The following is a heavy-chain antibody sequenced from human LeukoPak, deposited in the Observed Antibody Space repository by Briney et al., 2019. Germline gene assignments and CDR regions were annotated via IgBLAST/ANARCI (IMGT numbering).Heavy chain of an antibody. CDR1: GFTVSSNY. J-gene: IGHJ3*02. CDR2: IYSGGST. Sequence: GGSLRLSCAASGFTVSSNYMSWVRQAPGKGLEWVSVIYSGGSTYYADSVKGRFTISRDNSKNTLYLQMNSLRAEDTAVYYCARARSSYGYGDAFDIWGQGTMVTVSS. CDR3: ARARSSYGYGDAFDI. D-gene: IGHD5-18*01. V-gene: IGHV3-66*01.